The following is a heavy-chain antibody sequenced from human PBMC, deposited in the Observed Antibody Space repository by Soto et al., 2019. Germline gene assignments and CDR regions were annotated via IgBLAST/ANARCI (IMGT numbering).Heavy chain of an antibody. CDR1: GGTFSSYA. CDR2: IIPIFGTA. V-gene: IGHV1-69*13. J-gene: IGHJ6*02. D-gene: IGHD3-22*01. CDR3: ARDPNDSRAYYHHYYYGMDV. Sequence: ASVKVSCKASGGTFSSYAISWVRQAPGQGLEWMGGIIPIFGTANYAQKFQGRVTITADESTSTAYMELSSLRSEDTAVYYCARDPNDSRAYYHHYYYGMDVWGQGSTVTVSS.